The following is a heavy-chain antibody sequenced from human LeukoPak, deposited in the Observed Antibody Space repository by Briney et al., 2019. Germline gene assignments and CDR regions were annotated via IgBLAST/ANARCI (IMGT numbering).Heavy chain of an antibody. J-gene: IGHJ4*02. CDR1: GFTFSSYA. CDR3: ARDGYNLLFDY. CDR2: ISYDGSNK. Sequence: GGSLRLSCAASGFTFSSYAMHWVRQAPGKGLEWVAVISYDGSNKYYADSVKGRFTISRDNSKNTLYLQMNSLRAEDTAVYYCARDGYNLLFDYWGQGTLVTVSS. V-gene: IGHV3-30-3*01. D-gene: IGHD5-24*01.